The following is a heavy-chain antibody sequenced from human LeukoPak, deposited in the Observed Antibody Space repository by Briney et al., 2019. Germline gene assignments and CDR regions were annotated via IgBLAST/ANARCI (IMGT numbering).Heavy chain of an antibody. J-gene: IGHJ4*02. CDR3: ARAGDYYGSGFDY. V-gene: IGHV3-20*04. Sequence: GGSLRLSCAASGFTFDDYGMSWVRQAPGKGLEWVSGINWNGGSTGYADSVKGRFTISRDNSKNTLYLRMNSLRAEGTAVYYCARAGDYYGSGFDYWGQGTLVTVSS. CDR1: GFTFDDYG. CDR2: INWNGGST. D-gene: IGHD3-10*01.